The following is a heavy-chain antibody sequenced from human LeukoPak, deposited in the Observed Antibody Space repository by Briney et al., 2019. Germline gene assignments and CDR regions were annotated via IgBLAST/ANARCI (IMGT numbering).Heavy chain of an antibody. V-gene: IGHV3-7*01. CDR3: ARDERGSRAYFDY. CDR2: IKQDGSEK. J-gene: IGHJ4*02. Sequence: PGGSLRLSCAASGFTFSSYWMSWVRQAPGKGLEWVANIKQDGSEKYYVDSVKGRFTISRDNVKKSLYLQMNSLRAEDTAVYYCARDERGSRAYFDYWGQGTLVTVSS. CDR1: GFTFSSYW. D-gene: IGHD3-16*01.